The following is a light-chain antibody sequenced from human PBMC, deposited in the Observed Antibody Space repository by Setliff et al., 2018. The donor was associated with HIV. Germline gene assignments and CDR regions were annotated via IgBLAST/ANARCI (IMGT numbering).Light chain of an antibody. CDR1: SASVSTRYY. V-gene: IGLV8-61*01. CDR2: STN. J-gene: IGLJ3*02. CDR3: VLYIGSGIWV. Sequence: QTVVTQAPSFSVSPGGTVTLTCGLSSASVSTRYYPSWYQQTPGQAPRTLIYSTNTRSSGVPDRFSGSILGNKAALTITGAQTEDECDYYCVLYIGSGIWVFGGGTKVTVL.